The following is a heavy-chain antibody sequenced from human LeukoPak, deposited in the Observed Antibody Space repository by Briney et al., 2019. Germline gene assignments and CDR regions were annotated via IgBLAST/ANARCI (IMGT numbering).Heavy chain of an antibody. CDR1: GGSVSRYY. CDR3: AGGPAWPCTAFDF. D-gene: IGHD2-2*01. Sequence: SETLTLTCTVSGGSVSRYYWSWIRQSPGKGLDWGGYIYTSGRTDYNPSIKRRVTILVDTSKSQVLLILRSVTAADTAVYHCAGGPAWPCTAFDFWSQGSPVTVSS. CDR2: IYTSGRT. J-gene: IGHJ4*02. V-gene: IGHV4-4*09.